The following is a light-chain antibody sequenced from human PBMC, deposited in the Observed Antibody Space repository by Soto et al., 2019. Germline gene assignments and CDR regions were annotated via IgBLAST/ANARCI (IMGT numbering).Light chain of an antibody. CDR3: LSYRTGTTGSTLV. Sequence: QSALTQPASVAGSPGQSITISCTGTSSDVGGHNFVSWYQHHPAKAPKLIISEVSNRPSGVSNRFSGSKSDNTASLTISGLQTEDEADYYCLSYRTGTTGSTLVFGTGTKLTVL. CDR1: SSDVGGHNF. CDR2: EVS. V-gene: IGLV2-14*01. J-gene: IGLJ1*01.